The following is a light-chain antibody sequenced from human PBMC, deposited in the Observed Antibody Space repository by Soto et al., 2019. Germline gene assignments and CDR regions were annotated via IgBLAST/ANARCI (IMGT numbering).Light chain of an antibody. Sequence: QSVLTQPPSASGSPGQSVTISCTGTNTDFGGHKYVSWYQHHPGKTPKLLIYEVSERPSGVPDRFSGSKSGNAASLTVSGLQADDEAMYYCSSYTGTNNFVLFGGGTKVTVL. V-gene: IGLV2-8*01. CDR1: NTDFGGHKY. CDR3: SSYTGTNNFVL. J-gene: IGLJ2*01. CDR2: EVS.